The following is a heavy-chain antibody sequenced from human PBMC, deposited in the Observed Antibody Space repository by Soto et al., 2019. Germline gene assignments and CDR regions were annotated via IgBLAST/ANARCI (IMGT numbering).Heavy chain of an antibody. CDR3: AHLSDYNNYGWFDP. CDR1: GDSISSSPYY. J-gene: IGHJ5*02. Sequence: QLKLQESGPGLVKPSETLSLTCSVSGDSISSSPYYWAWIRQPPGQAVEWIGNVYYSGTSYRNPSLKSRVTLSVDRSKNQFSLHLTSVTAADSAVYYCAHLSDYNNYGWFDPCGPGSLVTVSS. D-gene: IGHD4-4*01. CDR2: VYYSGTS. V-gene: IGHV4-39*01.